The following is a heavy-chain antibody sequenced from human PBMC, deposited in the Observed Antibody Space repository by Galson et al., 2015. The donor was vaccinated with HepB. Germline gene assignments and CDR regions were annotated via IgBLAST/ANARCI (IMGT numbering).Heavy chain of an antibody. D-gene: IGHD3-16*01. CDR3: ASLAAYYYFGMDV. CDR1: GFAFSSYD. CDR2: INSDGSST. Sequence: SLRLSCAASGFAFSSYDMHWVRQAPGKGLVWVSRINSDGSSTTYADSVKGRFTVSRDNAKNTLYLQMNSLRVEDTAVYYCASLAAYYYFGMDVWGEGTTVTVSS. J-gene: IGHJ6*04. V-gene: IGHV3-74*01.